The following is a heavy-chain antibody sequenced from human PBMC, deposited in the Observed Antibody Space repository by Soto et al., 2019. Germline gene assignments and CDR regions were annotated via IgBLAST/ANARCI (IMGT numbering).Heavy chain of an antibody. CDR2: INNDGSST. J-gene: IGHJ6*02. Sequence: GPLRLSCAASGFTVSSFWMHWVRQGPGKGLVWVSRINNDGSSTAYADSVKGRFTISRDNAKSTRYLQVTSLRAEDTAVYYCARDPLIANTDYCLYVWGQGTTVTVS. D-gene: IGHD2-21*01. V-gene: IGHV3-74*01. CDR1: GFTVSSFW. CDR3: ARDPLIANTDYCLYV.